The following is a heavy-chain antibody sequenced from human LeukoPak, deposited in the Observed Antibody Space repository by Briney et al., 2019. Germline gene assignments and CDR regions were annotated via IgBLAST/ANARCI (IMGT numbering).Heavy chain of an antibody. CDR2: ISAYNGNT. Sequence: GASVKVSCKASGYTFTSYGIGWVRQAPGQGLEWMGWISAYNGNTNYAQKLQGRVTMTTDTSTSTAYMELRSLRSDDTAVYYCARVDCTNGVCYYYFDYWGQGTLVTVSS. V-gene: IGHV1-18*01. CDR1: GYTFTSYG. J-gene: IGHJ4*02. D-gene: IGHD2-8*01. CDR3: ARVDCTNGVCYYYFDY.